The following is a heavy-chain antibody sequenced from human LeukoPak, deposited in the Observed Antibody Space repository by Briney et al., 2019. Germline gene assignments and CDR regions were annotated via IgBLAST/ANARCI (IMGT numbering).Heavy chain of an antibody. CDR3: TTDHGYCSGGSCYGGPSFFDY. J-gene: IGHJ4*02. V-gene: IGHV3-15*01. CDR1: GFSFGTYW. CDR2: IKNKGDGGTT. D-gene: IGHD2-15*01. Sequence: GGSLRLSCAASGFSFGTYWLSWVRQAPGKGLEWVGRIKNKGDGGTTDYAAPVKGRFTISRDDSKNTLYLQMNSLKTDDTAVYYCTTDHGYCSGGSCYGGPSFFDYWGQGTLVTVSS.